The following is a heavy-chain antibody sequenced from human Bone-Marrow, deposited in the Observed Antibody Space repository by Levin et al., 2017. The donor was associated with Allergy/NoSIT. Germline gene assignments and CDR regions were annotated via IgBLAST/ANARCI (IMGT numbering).Heavy chain of an antibody. V-gene: IGHV3-23*01. D-gene: IGHD3-16*01. J-gene: IGHJ4*02. CDR3: AKSPHITLFDS. CDR2: ISVSGNT. CDR1: GFSFSTYA. Sequence: GVLKISCAASGFSFSTYAMSWVRQPPGKGLEWVSGISVSGNTYYAESVTGRFIISRDNSKNTLYLQMSSLRVDDTAVYFCAKSPHITLFDSWGQGTLVTVSS.